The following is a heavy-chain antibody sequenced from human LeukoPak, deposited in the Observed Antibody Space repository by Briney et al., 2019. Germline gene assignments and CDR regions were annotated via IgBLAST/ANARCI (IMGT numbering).Heavy chain of an antibody. CDR3: ARSYCSSTSCYDPFFDY. Sequence: ASVKVSCKASGYTFTGYYMHWVRQVPGQGLEWMGWINPNSGGTNYAQKFQGRVTMTRDTSISTAYMELSRLRSDDTAVYYCARSYCSSTSCYDPFFDYWGQGTLVTVSS. J-gene: IGHJ4*02. D-gene: IGHD2-2*01. V-gene: IGHV1-2*02. CDR1: GYTFTGYY. CDR2: INPNSGGT.